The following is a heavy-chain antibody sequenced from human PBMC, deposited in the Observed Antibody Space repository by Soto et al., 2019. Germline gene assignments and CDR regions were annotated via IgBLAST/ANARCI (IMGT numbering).Heavy chain of an antibody. J-gene: IGHJ4*02. Sequence: SETLSLTCTVSGASITSLYYYWGWIRLPPGKGLEWIGSSYHSGSTYYAPSLMSRVAMSVDTSKNQFSLKLNSVTAADTAVYYCARRGWGSSSFFDYWGQGTLVTVSS. CDR3: ARRGWGSSSFFDY. CDR1: GASITSLYYY. D-gene: IGHD6-6*01. CDR2: SYHSGST. V-gene: IGHV4-39*01.